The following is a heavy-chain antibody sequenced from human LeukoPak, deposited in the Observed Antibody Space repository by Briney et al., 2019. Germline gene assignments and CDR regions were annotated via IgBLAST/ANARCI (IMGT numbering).Heavy chain of an antibody. CDR2: ISGSGGST. CDR3: AKILMVGKWFDP. J-gene: IGHJ5*02. CDR1: GFTFSSYA. V-gene: IGHV3-23*01. Sequence: GGSLRLSCAASGFTFSSYAMSWVRQAPGKGLEWVSAISGSGGSTYYADSVKGRFTISGDNSKNTLYLQMNSLRAEDTAVYYCAKILMVGKWFDPWGQGTLVTVSS. D-gene: IGHD2-8*01.